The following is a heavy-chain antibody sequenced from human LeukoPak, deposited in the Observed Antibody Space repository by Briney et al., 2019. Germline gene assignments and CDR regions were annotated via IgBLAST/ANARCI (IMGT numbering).Heavy chain of an antibody. D-gene: IGHD3-22*01. CDR1: GFTFSSYG. CDR3: TRDRDYYDINSFSPDAFGL. V-gene: IGHV3-33*01. Sequence: PGRSLRLSCAASGFTFSSYGMHWVRQAPGKGLEWVAVIWYDGSNKYYADSVKGRFTISRDNAKNSLFLQMNSLRAEDTAVYYCTRDRDYYDINSFSPDAFGLWGQGTMVTVSS. CDR2: IWYDGSNK. J-gene: IGHJ3*01.